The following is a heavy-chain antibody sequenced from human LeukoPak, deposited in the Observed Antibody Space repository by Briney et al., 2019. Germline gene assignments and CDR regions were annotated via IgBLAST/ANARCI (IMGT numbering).Heavy chain of an antibody. CDR3: ARDSSIVVVPAATGPSWFDP. CDR2: IYYSGST. J-gene: IGHJ5*02. CDR1: GGSISSSSYY. D-gene: IGHD2-2*01. V-gene: IGHV4-39*02. Sequence: SETLSLTCTVSGGSISSSSYYWGWIRQPLGKGLEWVGSIYYSGSTYYNPSLKSRVTISVDTSKNQFSLKLSSVTAADTAVYYCARDSSIVVVPAATGPSWFDPWGQGTLVTVSS.